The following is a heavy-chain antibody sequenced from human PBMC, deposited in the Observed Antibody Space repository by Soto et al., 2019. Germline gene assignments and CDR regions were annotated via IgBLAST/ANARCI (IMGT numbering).Heavy chain of an antibody. J-gene: IGHJ3*02. Sequence: SETLSLTCTVSGGSISSSSYYWGWIRQPPGKGLEWIGSIYYSGSTYYNPSLKSRVTISVDTSKKQISMKLSSITAAVTAVFYCARPSPRYCSGGSCLEFPDAFDIWGQGTMVT. CDR1: GGSISSSSYY. D-gene: IGHD2-15*01. CDR3: ARPSPRYCSGGSCLEFPDAFDI. CDR2: IYYSGST. V-gene: IGHV4-39*01.